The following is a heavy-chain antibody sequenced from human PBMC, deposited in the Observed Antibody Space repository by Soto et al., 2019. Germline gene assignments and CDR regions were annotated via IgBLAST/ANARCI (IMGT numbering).Heavy chain of an antibody. J-gene: IGHJ3*02. CDR3: ACSRCSSTSCYRPDAFDI. CDR1: GCTFSSYA. D-gene: IGHD2-2*02. V-gene: IGHV1-69*13. Sequence: ASVKVSCKASGCTFSSYAISWVRQAPGQGLEWMGGIIPIFGTANYAQKFQGRVTITADESTGTAYMELSSLRSEYTAVYYCACSRCSSTSCYRPDAFDIWGQGTMVTVSS. CDR2: IIPIFGTA.